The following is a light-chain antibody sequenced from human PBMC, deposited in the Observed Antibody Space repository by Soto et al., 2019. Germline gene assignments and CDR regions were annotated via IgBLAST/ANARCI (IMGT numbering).Light chain of an antibody. J-gene: IGKJ2*01. V-gene: IGKV3-11*01. CDR3: QQRASWPHA. Sequence: EIVLTQSPATLSLSPGERATLSCRASQSVSSYLVWYQQTPGQAPRLLIHDASNRATGIPARFSGSGSRTDFTLTIRILAPEDSAEYYCQQRASWPHAFGQGTKLEIK. CDR1: QSVSSY. CDR2: DAS.